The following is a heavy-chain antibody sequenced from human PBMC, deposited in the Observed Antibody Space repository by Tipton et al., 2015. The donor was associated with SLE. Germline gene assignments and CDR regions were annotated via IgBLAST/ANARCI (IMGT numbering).Heavy chain of an antibody. CDR1: GGSISSHY. V-gene: IGHV4-59*11. J-gene: IGHJ6*02. CDR2: IYYRGST. Sequence: LRLSCTVSGGSISSHYWSWIRQPPGKGLGWIGDIYYRGSTNYNPSLKSRVTISVDTSKNQSSLKLSSVPAADTAVYYCARAGYSGSCYGYYYYGMDVWGQGTTVTVSS. CDR3: ARAGYSGSCYGYYYYGMDV. D-gene: IGHD1-26*01.